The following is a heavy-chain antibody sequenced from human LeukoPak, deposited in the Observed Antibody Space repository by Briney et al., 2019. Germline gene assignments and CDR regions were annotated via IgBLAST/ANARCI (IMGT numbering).Heavy chain of an antibody. CDR1: GFIFSSFE. Sequence: PGGSLRLSCAASGFIFSSFEMYWVRQAPGKGLEWVSYISSGASTMYYADSVKGRFTISRDNARNSLFLQMNSLRAEDTAVYYCALLAVASDFDYWGQGTLVTVSS. CDR2: ISSGASTM. V-gene: IGHV3-48*03. D-gene: IGHD6-19*01. J-gene: IGHJ4*02. CDR3: ALLAVASDFDY.